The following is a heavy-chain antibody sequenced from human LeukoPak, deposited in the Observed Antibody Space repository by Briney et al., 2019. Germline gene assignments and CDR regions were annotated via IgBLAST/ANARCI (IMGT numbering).Heavy chain of an antibody. D-gene: IGHD6-19*01. CDR3: ARDGSGWYFDY. CDR1: GFTFSSYE. Sequence: GGSLRLSCAASGFTFSSYEMNWVRQAPGKGLEWVSYISSRGSTRYYADSVKGRFSISGDNTKNSLYLQMNSLRAEDTAVYYCARDGSGWYFDYWGQGTLVTVSS. J-gene: IGHJ4*02. V-gene: IGHV3-48*03. CDR2: ISSRGSTR.